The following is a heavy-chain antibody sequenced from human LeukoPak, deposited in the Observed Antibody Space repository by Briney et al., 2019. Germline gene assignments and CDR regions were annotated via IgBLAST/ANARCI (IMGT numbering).Heavy chain of an antibody. CDR3: AREDFGDSFDY. CDR2: IYTSGTT. CDR1: GGSIRSYY. D-gene: IGHD4-17*01. V-gene: IGHV4-4*07. Sequence: SETLSLTCTVSGGSIRSYYWSWIRQPAGKGLEWIGSIYTSGTTNYNPSLKSRVTMSVDTSKNQFSLTLSSVTAADTAVYYCAREDFGDSFDYWGQGTLVTVSS. J-gene: IGHJ4*02.